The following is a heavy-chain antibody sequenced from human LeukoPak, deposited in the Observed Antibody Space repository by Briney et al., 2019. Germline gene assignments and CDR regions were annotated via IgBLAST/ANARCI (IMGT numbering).Heavy chain of an antibody. CDR3: ASYGGRRFDY. CDR1: GGSISNSSYY. CDR2: IYYSGNT. J-gene: IGHJ4*02. D-gene: IGHD2-15*01. V-gene: IGHV4-39*07. Sequence: SETLSLTCTVSGGSISNSSYYWGWIRRPPGKGLEWIGSIYYSGNTYYNPSLKSRVTISVDTSKNQFSLKLSSVTAADTAVYYCASYGGRRFDYWGQGTLVTVSS.